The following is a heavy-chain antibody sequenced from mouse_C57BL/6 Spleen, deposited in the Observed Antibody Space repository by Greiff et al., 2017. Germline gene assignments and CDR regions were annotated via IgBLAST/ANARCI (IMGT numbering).Heavy chain of an antibody. D-gene: IGHD2-1*01. CDR3: ARGRYGNYYFDY. V-gene: IGHV1-39*01. Sequence: VHVKQSGPELVKPGASVKISCKASGYSFTDYNMNWVKQSNGKSLEWIGVINPNYGTTSYNQKFKGKATLTVDQSSSTAYMQLNSLTSEDSAVYYCARGRYGNYYFDYWGQGTTLTVSS. CDR1: GYSFTDYN. CDR2: INPNYGTT. J-gene: IGHJ2*01.